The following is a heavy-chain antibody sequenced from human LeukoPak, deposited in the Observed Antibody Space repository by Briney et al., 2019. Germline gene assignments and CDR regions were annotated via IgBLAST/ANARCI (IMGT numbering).Heavy chain of an antibody. CDR1: GVSISSSNSY. CDR3: ARQTGSGLFIPP. Sequence: SETLSLTCTVSGVSISSSNSYWGWIRQPPGKGLEWIGSIYYSGNTYYDASLKSQVSISIDTSKNQFSLKLTSVTAADTAVYYCARQTGSGLFIPPGGQGTLVTVSS. V-gene: IGHV4-39*01. D-gene: IGHD3/OR15-3a*01. CDR2: IYYSGNT. J-gene: IGHJ4*02.